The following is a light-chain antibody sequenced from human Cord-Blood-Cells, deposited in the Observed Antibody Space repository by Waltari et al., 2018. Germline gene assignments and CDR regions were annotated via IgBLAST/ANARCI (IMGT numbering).Light chain of an antibody. V-gene: IGLV3-1*01. CDR3: QAWDSSTAVV. CDR1: QLGDKY. Sequence: SYELTQPPSLSVSPGQTASLTCSGDQLGDKYAFWYQQKPGQSPVLVIYQDSKRPSGIPERFSGSNSGNTATLTISGTQAMDEADYYCQAWDSSTAVVFGGGTKLTVL. J-gene: IGLJ2*01. CDR2: QDS.